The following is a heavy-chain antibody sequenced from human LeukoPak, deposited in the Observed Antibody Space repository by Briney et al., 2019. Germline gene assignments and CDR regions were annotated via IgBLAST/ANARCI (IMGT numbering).Heavy chain of an antibody. V-gene: IGHV1-8*02. CDR2: MSPNSGNT. CDR1: GGTFSSYA. CDR3: VRGPPNWGFDY. J-gene: IGHJ4*02. Sequence: ASVKVSCKASGGTFSSYAISWVRQAPGQGLEWMGWMSPNSGNTGYAQKFQGRVTMTRDTSISTAYMELTSLRSEDTAVYYCVRGPPNWGFDYWGQGTLVTVSS. D-gene: IGHD7-27*01.